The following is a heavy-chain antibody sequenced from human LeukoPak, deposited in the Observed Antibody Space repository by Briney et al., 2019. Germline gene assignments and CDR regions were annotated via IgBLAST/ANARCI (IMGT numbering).Heavy chain of an antibody. Sequence: GGSLRLSCAASGFTFSSYAMSWVRQVPGKGLEWVSVISGSGDNTYYADSVKGRFTISRDNSKNMLYLQMNSLRAEDTAVYYCAKERGLQPDAFDIWGQGTMVTVSS. CDR2: ISGSGDNT. D-gene: IGHD4-11*01. V-gene: IGHV3-23*01. CDR1: GFTFSSYA. CDR3: AKERGLQPDAFDI. J-gene: IGHJ3*02.